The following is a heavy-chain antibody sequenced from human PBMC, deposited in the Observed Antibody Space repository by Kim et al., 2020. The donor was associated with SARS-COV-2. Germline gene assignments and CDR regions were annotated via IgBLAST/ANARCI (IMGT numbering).Heavy chain of an antibody. D-gene: IGHD3-10*01. Sequence: HYADSVKGRFNISRDNSKYTVYLHMNSLRVEDTALYYCARDSVDSGSYLDYWGQGTPVTVSS. V-gene: IGHV3-30*01. J-gene: IGHJ4*02. CDR3: ARDSVDSGSYLDY.